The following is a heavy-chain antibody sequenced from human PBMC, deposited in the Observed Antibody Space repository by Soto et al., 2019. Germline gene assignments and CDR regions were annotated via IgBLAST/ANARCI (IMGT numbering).Heavy chain of an antibody. J-gene: IGHJ4*02. CDR2: VHQFVGT. D-gene: IGHD2-21*01. CDR3: ANCGGLNFPRPY. Sequence: QVRLQESGPGLVEPSGTLSLTCAVSGGSIYTDDWWTWCRQTPGKGLKWIGEVHQFVGTNYNPSLRSRDTISIDKSKNQFSLELTSVTAADTAVYYCANCGGLNFPRPYWGPGTLVTVSS. CDR1: GGSIYTDDW. V-gene: IGHV4-4*02.